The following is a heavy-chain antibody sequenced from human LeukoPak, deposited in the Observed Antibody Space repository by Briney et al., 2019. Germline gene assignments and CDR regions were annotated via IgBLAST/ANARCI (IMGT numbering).Heavy chain of an antibody. D-gene: IGHD2-8*01. V-gene: IGHV5-51*01. CDR1: GYNFTNYW. CDR3: ARRRCINGSFQCPFDY. J-gene: IGHJ4*02. Sequence: GESLQISCKGSGYNFTNYWIGWVRQMPGKGLEWMGIIYPGDSDTRYSPSFQGQVTISDDNSISTAYLQWSSLKASDTAMYYCARRRCINGSFQCPFDYWGQGTLVTVSS. CDR2: IYPGDSDT.